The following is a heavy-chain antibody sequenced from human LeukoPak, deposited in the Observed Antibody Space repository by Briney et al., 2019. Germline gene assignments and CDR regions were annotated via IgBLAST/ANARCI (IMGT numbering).Heavy chain of an antibody. J-gene: IGHJ4*02. Sequence: GGSLRLSCVTSGFTFSVYPMTWVRQVRGKGLEWVSSLTGSGRTTQYADFVKGRFGISRDNSKNTVYLHLNSLRVEDTAIYFCARLGYCSGVSCYWDLSYDFWGQGTLVAVSS. CDR1: GFTFSVYP. V-gene: IGHV3-23*01. CDR2: LTGSGRTT. CDR3: ARLGYCSGVSCYWDLSYDF. D-gene: IGHD2-8*02.